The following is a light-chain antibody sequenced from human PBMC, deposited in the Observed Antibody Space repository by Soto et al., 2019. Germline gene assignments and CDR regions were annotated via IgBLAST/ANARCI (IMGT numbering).Light chain of an antibody. Sequence: DIVMTQSPDSLAVSLGERATINCKSSQSVLYSSNNQNYLAWYQQKPGQPPKLLIYWASTRESGVPDRFSGSGSGTDFTLTISSLQAEDVAVYYCQQYYSTPYTFGNGTKLEIK. CDR1: QSVLYSSNNQNY. CDR2: WAS. V-gene: IGKV4-1*01. CDR3: QQYYSTPYT. J-gene: IGKJ2*01.